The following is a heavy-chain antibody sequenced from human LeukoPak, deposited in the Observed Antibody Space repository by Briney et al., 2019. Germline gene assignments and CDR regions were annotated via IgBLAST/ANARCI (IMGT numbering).Heavy chain of an antibody. CDR1: GDSISSGGYA. J-gene: IGHJ4*02. Sequence: SETLSLTCAVSGDSISSGGYAWSWIRQPPGKGPEWIGYVYHVGSTNYNPSLKSRVTMSADTSKNQFSLMLRSVTAADTAVYYCARNRGFSGYCSGISCYVFDHWGQGALVTVSS. V-gene: IGHV4-30-2*01. CDR2: VYHVGST. CDR3: ARNRGFSGYCSGISCYVFDH. D-gene: IGHD2-2*01.